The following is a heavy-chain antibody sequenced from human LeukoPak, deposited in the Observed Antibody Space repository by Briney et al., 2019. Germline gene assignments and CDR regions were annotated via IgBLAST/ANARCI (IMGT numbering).Heavy chain of an antibody. V-gene: IGHV1-8*01. J-gene: IGHJ4*02. CDR1: GYTFTSYD. Sequence: ASVKVSCKASGYTFTSYDINWVRQATGQGLEWMGWMNPNSGNTGYAQKFQGRVTMTRNTSISTAYMELSSLRAEDTAVYYCAKAGTIFGVVIGTNYYFDYWGQGTLVTVSS. CDR2: MNPNSGNT. D-gene: IGHD3-3*01. CDR3: AKAGTIFGVVIGTNYYFDY.